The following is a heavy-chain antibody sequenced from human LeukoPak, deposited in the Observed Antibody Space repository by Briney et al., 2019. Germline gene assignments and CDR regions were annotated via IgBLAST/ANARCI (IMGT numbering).Heavy chain of an antibody. CDR2: IKQDGSEK. V-gene: IGHV3-7*01. Sequence: GGSLRLSCAASGFTFSSYWVSWVRQAPGKGLEWVANIKQDGSEKYYVDSVKGRFTISRDNAKNSLYLQMNSLRAEDTAVYYCARATTGAYVWGSYRYFDYWGQGTLVTVSS. CDR3: ARATTGAYVWGSYRYFDY. D-gene: IGHD3-16*02. J-gene: IGHJ4*02. CDR1: GFTFSSYW.